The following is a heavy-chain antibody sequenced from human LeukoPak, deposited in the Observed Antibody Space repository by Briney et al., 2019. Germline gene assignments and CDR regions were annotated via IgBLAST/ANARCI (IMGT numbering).Heavy chain of an antibody. Sequence: PSETLSLTCAVYGGSFSGYYWSWIRQPPGKGLEWIGYIYYSGSTNYNPSLKSRVTISVDTSKNQFSLKLSSVTAADTAVYYCARVAFGGVIVKYYFDYWGQGTLVTVSS. CDR1: GGSFSGYY. V-gene: IGHV4-59*01. D-gene: IGHD3-16*02. CDR2: IYYSGST. CDR3: ARVAFGGVIVKYYFDY. J-gene: IGHJ4*02.